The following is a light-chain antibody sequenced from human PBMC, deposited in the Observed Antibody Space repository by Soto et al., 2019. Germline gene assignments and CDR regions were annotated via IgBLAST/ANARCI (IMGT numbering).Light chain of an antibody. J-gene: IGKJ2*01. V-gene: IGKV1-5*01. CDR1: QNINRW. CDR2: DSS. Sequence: DMQMTQSPSTLSASLGDRVTITCRASQNINRWLAWYQQRPGKAPNLLIYDSSTLESGFPSRFSGSGSGTEFPLTISSLQPDDSETYYSQQYNSIFCQGTKLEIK. CDR3: QQYNSI.